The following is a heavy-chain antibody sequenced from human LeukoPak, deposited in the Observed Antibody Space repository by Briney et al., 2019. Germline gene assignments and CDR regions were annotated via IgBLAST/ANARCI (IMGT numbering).Heavy chain of an antibody. D-gene: IGHD1/OR15-1a*01. J-gene: IGHJ3*01. CDR2: VKQDGSEK. CDR3: MRGSQQHSR. CDR1: GFTFTTYW. V-gene: IGHV3-7*01. Sequence: GGSLRLSCEASGFTFTTYWMTWVRQAPGKGLEWVAAVKQDGSEKNYVDSVKGRFTISRDNARKSVYLQMNSLRVEDTAIYYCMRGSQQHSRWGQGTLVTVSA.